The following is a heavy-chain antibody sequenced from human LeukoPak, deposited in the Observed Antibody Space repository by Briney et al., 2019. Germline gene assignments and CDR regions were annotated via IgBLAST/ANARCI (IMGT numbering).Heavy chain of an antibody. D-gene: IGHD2-15*01. J-gene: IGHJ4*02. Sequence: SVKVSCKASGGTFSSYAISWVRQAPGQGLEWMGGIIPIFGTANYAQEFQGRVTITTDESTSTAYMELSSLRSEDTAVYYCARGVLGYCSGGSCYLDYWGQGTLVTVSS. CDR1: GGTFSSYA. CDR3: ARGVLGYCSGGSCYLDY. CDR2: IIPIFGTA. V-gene: IGHV1-69*05.